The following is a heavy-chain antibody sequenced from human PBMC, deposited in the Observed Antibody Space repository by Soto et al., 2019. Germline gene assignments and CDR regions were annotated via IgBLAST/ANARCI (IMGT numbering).Heavy chain of an antibody. J-gene: IGHJ6*02. CDR3: ARDQAYGSGSTRYYYYGMDV. D-gene: IGHD3-10*01. CDR1: GGSISSYY. Sequence: PSETLSLTCTVSGGSISSYYWSWIRQPPGKGLEWIGYIYYSGSTNYNPSLKSRVTISVGTSKNQFSLKLSSVTAADTAVYYCARDQAYGSGSTRYYYYGMDVWGQGTTVTVSS. CDR2: IYYSGST. V-gene: IGHV4-59*01.